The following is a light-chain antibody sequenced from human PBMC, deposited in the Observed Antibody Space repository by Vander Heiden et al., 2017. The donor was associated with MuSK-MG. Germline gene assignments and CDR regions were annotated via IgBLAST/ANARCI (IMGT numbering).Light chain of an antibody. J-gene: IGLJ3*02. CDR2: DDT. CDR1: NIEVKS. Sequence: SYALTQSPSLSVAPGRTARLTCGGDNIEVKSVDWYQQRPGQAPVVVLEDDTGRPSGIPERFSGYNAGKKATPQTSRVEAGDEADDYCQVWGGNPDQVVFGGGTKLTVL. V-gene: IGLV3-21*02. CDR3: QVWGGNPDQVV.